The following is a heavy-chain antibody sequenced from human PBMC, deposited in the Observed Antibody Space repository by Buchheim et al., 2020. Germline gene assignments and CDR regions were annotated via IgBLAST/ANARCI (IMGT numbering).Heavy chain of an antibody. CDR1: GFTFSSYG. Sequence: QVQLVESGGGVVQPGRSLRLSCAASGFTFSSYGMHWVRQAPGKGLEWVAVISYDGSNKYYADSVKGRFTISRDNSKHTLYLQMYSLRAGDTAVYYCATVPPYDYVLGSYYRASSGFDYGGQGSL. CDR2: ISYDGSNK. J-gene: IGHJ4*02. V-gene: IGHV3-30*03. D-gene: IGHD3-16*01. CDR3: ATVPPYDYVLGSYYRASSGFDY.